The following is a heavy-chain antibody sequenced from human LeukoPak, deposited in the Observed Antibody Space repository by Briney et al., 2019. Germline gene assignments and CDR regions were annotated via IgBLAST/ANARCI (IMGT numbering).Heavy chain of an antibody. CDR3: ARGARISSSWYSSV. Sequence: GASVTVSCKTSGYTFSNYGVSWVRQAPGQGLEWMGWISAYNNNTNYAQKFQGRLTMTTDTSTSTAYMELRSLRSDDTAVYYCARGARISSSWYSSVWGQGTLITVS. D-gene: IGHD2-2*01. V-gene: IGHV1-18*01. CDR2: ISAYNNNT. J-gene: IGHJ4*02. CDR1: GYTFSNYG.